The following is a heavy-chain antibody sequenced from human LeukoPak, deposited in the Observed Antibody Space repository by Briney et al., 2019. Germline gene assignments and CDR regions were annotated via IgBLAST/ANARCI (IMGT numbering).Heavy chain of an antibody. CDR2: TSGSSSAI. CDR1: GFTFSTYG. V-gene: IGHV3-48*01. J-gene: IGHJ4*02. D-gene: IGHD5-12*01. Sequence: GGSLRLSCAASGFTFSTYGMNWVRQAPGKGLEWVSYTSGSSSAINYADSVKGRFTISRDNAKNSLFLQMNSLRAEDTAVYYCATYSGYDRIFDYWGQGTLVTVSS. CDR3: ATYSGYDRIFDY.